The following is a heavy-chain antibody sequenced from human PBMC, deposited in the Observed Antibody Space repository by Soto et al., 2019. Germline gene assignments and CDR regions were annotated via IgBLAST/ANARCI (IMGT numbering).Heavy chain of an antibody. CDR3: AKDPSTGPPDC. D-gene: IGHD3-9*01. V-gene: IGHV3-23*01. CDR2: IHPSGGST. J-gene: IGHJ4*02. Sequence: EVQLLESGGDLVQPGGSLRLSCAAAGFMFSSYGMSWVRQAPGKGLQWVATIHPSGGSTHYAESVRGRFTISRDNSRDTLYLQMNSLRAEDTAVYYCAKDPSTGPPDCSGQGALVTVSS. CDR1: GFMFSSYG.